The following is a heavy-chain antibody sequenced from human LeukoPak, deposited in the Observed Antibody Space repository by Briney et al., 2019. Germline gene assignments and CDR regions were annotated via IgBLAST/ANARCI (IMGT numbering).Heavy chain of an antibody. CDR1: GFILRSYG. D-gene: IGHD3-3*01. CDR3: VTDKNLWSGYPFDY. J-gene: IGHJ4*02. Sequence: GRSLRLSCAASGFILRSYGMHWVRQAPGKGLEWVAVISYDGSNKYYADSVKGRFTISRDNSKNTLYVQMNRLRAEDTAVYYCVTDKNLWSGYPFDYWGQGTLVIVSS. V-gene: IGHV3-30*03. CDR2: ISYDGSNK.